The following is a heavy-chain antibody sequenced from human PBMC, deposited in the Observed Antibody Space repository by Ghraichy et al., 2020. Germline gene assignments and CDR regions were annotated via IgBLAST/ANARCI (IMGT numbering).Heavy chain of an antibody. V-gene: IGHV1-69*06. CDR2: IIPIFGTA. CDR3: ATKGPRKASSSGYSYYFDY. Sequence: SVKVSCKASGGTFSSYAISWVRQAPGQGLEWMGGIIPIFGTANYAQKFQGRVTITADKSTSTAYMELSSLSSEDTAVYYCATKGPRKASSSGYSYYFDYWGQGTLVTVSS. J-gene: IGHJ4*02. CDR1: GGTFSSYA. D-gene: IGHD6-13*01.